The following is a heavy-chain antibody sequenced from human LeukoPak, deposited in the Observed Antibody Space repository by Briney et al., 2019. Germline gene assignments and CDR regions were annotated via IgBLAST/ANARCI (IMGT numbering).Heavy chain of an antibody. J-gene: IGHJ4*02. CDR1: GYTFTSYD. Sequence: ASVKVSCKASGYTFTSYDINWVRQATGQGLEWMGWMKPDSADTGYAQKLQGRDTITRHTSIRTAYMELSSLRSEDNAVYYCAGGPPESSSRDYWDQGTLVTVSS. D-gene: IGHD6-13*01. CDR2: MKPDSADT. CDR3: AGGPPESSSRDY. V-gene: IGHV1-8*01.